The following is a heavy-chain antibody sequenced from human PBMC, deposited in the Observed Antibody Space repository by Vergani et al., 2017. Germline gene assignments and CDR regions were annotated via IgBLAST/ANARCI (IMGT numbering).Heavy chain of an antibody. D-gene: IGHD3-10*01. CDR3: ARVVRWFGGRSYFDY. CDR2: IYYSGST. CDR1: GGSLSSYY. Sequence: QVQLQESGPGLVKPSETLSLTCTVPGGSLSSYYWSWIRQPPGKGLEWIGYIYYSGSTNYNPSLKSRVSIAVDTSKNQFSLKLSSVTAADTAVYYCARVVRWFGGRSYFDYWGQGTLVTVSS. J-gene: IGHJ4*02. V-gene: IGHV4-59*01.